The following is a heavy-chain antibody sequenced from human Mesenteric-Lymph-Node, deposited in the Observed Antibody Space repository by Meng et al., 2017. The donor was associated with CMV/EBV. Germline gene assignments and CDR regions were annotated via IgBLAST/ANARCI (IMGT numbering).Heavy chain of an antibody. J-gene: IGHJ5*02. Sequence: LRLSCAVYGGSFSGYYWSWIRQPPGKGLEWIGEINHSGSTNYNPSLKSRVTISVDTSKNQFSLKLSSVTAADTAVYYCARRRITIFGVAHHGGWFDPWGQGTLVTVSS. V-gene: IGHV4-34*01. CDR3: ARRRITIFGVAHHGGWFDP. CDR1: GGSFSGYY. D-gene: IGHD3-3*01. CDR2: INHSGST.